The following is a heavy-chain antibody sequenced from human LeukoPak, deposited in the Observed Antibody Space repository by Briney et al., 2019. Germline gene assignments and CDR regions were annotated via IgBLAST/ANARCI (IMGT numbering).Heavy chain of an antibody. V-gene: IGHV3-48*04. Sequence: GGSLRLSCAASGFTFSSYSMNWVRQAPGKGLEWVSYISSSGSTIYYVDSVKGRFTISRDNAKNSLYLQMNSLRAEDTAVYYCARVSGSSGWFSYWYFDLWGRGTLLTVSS. J-gene: IGHJ2*01. CDR3: ARVSGSSGWFSYWYFDL. CDR1: GFTFSSYS. D-gene: IGHD6-19*01. CDR2: ISSSGSTI.